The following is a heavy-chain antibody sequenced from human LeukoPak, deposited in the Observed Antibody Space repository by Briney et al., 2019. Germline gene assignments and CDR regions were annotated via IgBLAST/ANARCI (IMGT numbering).Heavy chain of an antibody. Sequence: SETLSLTCAVYGGSFSGYYWSWIRQPPGKGLEWIGYIYYSGSTNYNPSLKSRVTISVDTSKNQFSLKLSSVTAADTAVYYCARLRITIFGVAPQGYGMDVWGQGTTVTVSS. CDR2: IYYSGST. CDR3: ARLRITIFGVAPQGYGMDV. V-gene: IGHV4-59*08. J-gene: IGHJ6*02. CDR1: GGSFSGYY. D-gene: IGHD3-3*01.